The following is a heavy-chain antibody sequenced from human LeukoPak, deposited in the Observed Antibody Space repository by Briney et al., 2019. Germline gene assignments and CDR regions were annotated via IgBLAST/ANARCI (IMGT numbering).Heavy chain of an antibody. CDR3: AAFYDISNWFDP. J-gene: IGHJ5*02. CDR2: INHSGST. Sequence: PSETLSLTCTVSGGSISSSSYYWGWIRQPPGKGLEWIGEINHSGSTNYNPSLKSRVTISVDTSKNQFSLKLSSVTAADTAVYYCAAFYDISNWFDPWGQGTLVTVSS. CDR1: GGSISSSSYY. D-gene: IGHD3-9*01. V-gene: IGHV4-39*07.